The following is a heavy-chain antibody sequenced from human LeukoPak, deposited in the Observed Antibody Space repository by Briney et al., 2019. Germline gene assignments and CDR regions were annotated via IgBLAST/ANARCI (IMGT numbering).Heavy chain of an antibody. V-gene: IGHV3-15*01. J-gene: IGHJ4*02. CDR2: IKRETDGGTI. D-gene: IGHD3-3*01. CDR3: TTTPTKYYDFWSAYNDY. Sequence: GGSLRLSCAASGFTLNNAWMSWVRQAPGKGLEWLGRIKRETDGGTIDYAAPVKGRFTISRDDSRNTLYLQMDSLKTEDTAVYYCTTTPTKYYDFWSAYNDYWGQGTLVTVSS. CDR1: GFTLNNAW.